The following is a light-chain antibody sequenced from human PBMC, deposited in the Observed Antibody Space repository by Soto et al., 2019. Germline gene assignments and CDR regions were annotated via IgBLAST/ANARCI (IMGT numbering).Light chain of an antibody. CDR3: QQLNSYPSWT. Sequence: DIQLTQSPSFLSASVGDRVTITCRASQGMSSYLAWYQQKPGKAPKLLIYAASTLQSGVPSRFSGSGSGTEFTLTISSLQPEDFATYYCQQLNSYPSWTFGQGTKVEIK. V-gene: IGKV1-9*01. J-gene: IGKJ1*01. CDR2: AAS. CDR1: QGMSSY.